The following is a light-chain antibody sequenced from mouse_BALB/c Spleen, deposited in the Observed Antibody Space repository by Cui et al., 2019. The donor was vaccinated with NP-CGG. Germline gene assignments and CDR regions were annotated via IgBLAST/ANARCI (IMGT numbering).Light chain of an antibody. CDR2: GTN. V-gene: IGLV1*01. CDR1: TGAVTTSNY. J-gene: IGLJ1*01. Sequence: QAVVTQESALTTSPRVKVTLTCRPSTGAVTTSNYANWVQEKPDHLFTGLIGGTNNRVPGVPARFSGSLIGDKAALTITGAQTEDEAIYFCALWYSNHWVFGGGTKLTVL. CDR3: ALWYSNHWV.